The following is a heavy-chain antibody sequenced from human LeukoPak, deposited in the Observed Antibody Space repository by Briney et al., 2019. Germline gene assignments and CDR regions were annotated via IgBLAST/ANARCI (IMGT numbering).Heavy chain of an antibody. J-gene: IGHJ4*02. V-gene: IGHV3-66*02. Sequence: GGSLRLSCAASGFTVSSNYMSWVRQAPGKGLEWVSVIYSGGSTYYADSVKGRFTISRDNSKNTLYLQVNSLRAEDTAVYYCAREGYGDSFDYWGQGTLVTVSS. CDR3: AREGYGDSFDY. CDR2: IYSGGST. D-gene: IGHD4-17*01. CDR1: GFTVSSNY.